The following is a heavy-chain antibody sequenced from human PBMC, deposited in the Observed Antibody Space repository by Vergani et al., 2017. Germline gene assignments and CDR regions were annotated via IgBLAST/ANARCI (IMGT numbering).Heavy chain of an antibody. Sequence: EVQLVESGGGLVQPGRSLRLSCAASGFTFDDYAMHWVRQAPGKGLEWVSGISWNSGSIGYPGSVKGRFTISRENAKNSLYLQMNGLRAGDTAVYYCARRDSSSPALDYWGQGTLVTVSS. CDR2: ISWNSGSI. CDR1: GFTFDDYA. D-gene: IGHD6-6*01. CDR3: ARRDSSSPALDY. J-gene: IGHJ4*02. V-gene: IGHV3-9*01.